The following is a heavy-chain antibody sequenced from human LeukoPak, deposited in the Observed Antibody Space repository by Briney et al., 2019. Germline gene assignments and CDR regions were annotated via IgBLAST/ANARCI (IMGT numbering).Heavy chain of an antibody. CDR3: AREYYYGSAILYFFDY. D-gene: IGHD3-10*01. Sequence: GGSLRLSCAASGFTFTSDWMSWVRQAPGKGLEWVAHIKPDGSEKYYVDSVKGQFTVSRDNAKNSLYPQMNSLRAEDTAVYYCAREYYYGSAILYFFDYWGQGTLVTVSS. CDR2: IKPDGSEK. J-gene: IGHJ4*02. V-gene: IGHV3-7*01. CDR1: GFTFTSDW.